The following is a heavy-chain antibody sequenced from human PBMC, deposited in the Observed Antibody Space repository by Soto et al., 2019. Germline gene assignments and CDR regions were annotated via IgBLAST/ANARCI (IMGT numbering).Heavy chain of an antibody. CDR1: GFTFSSYS. CDR2: ISSSSSTI. CDR3: ASYGDYPYYYYYMDV. Sequence: AGGSLRLSCAASGFTFSSYSMKWVRQAPGKGLEWVSYISSSSSTIYYADSVKGRFTISRDNAKNSLYLQMNSLRAEDTAVYYCASYGDYPYYYYYMDVWGKGTTVTVSS. J-gene: IGHJ6*03. V-gene: IGHV3-48*01. D-gene: IGHD4-17*01.